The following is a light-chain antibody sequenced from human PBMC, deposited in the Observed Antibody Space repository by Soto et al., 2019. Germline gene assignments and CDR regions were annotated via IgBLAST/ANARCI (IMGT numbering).Light chain of an antibody. J-gene: IGLJ2*01. CDR2: AVS. CDR1: SSDVGGSNY. CDR3: SSYTSSSNEV. Sequence: QSVLTQPASVSGSPGQSITISCTGTSSDVGGSNYDSWYQQHPGKAPKLMIYAVSNRPSGVSNRFSGSKSGNTAYLTISGLQAEDEADYYCSSYTSSSNEVFGGGTQLTVL. V-gene: IGLV2-14*01.